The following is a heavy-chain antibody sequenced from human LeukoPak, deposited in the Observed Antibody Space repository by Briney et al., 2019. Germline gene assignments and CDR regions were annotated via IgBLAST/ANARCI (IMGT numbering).Heavy chain of an antibody. V-gene: IGHV3-48*03. CDR3: AGEIPMVKGDALDI. J-gene: IGHJ3*02. Sequence: PGGSLRLSCAASGFIFSNYEMNWVRQAPGKGLEWISYTTTSGGFKIYADSVKGRFTISRDNAKNSLYLQLNGLRAEDTGFYYCAGEIPMVKGDALDIWGQGTMVTVSS. D-gene: IGHD5-18*01. CDR2: TTTSGGFK. CDR1: GFIFSNYE.